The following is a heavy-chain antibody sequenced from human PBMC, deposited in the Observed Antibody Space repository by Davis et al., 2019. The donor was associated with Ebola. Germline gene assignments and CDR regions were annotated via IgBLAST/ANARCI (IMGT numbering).Heavy chain of an antibody. Sequence: SETLSLTCTVSGGSISSYYWGWIRQPPGKGLEWIGSIYYSGSTYYNPSLKSRVTISVDTSKNQFSLKLSSVTAADTAVYYCAARPTYYYGSGHDYWGQGTLVTVSS. D-gene: IGHD3-10*01. CDR2: IYYSGST. CDR1: GGSISSYY. J-gene: IGHJ4*02. CDR3: AARPTYYYGSGHDY. V-gene: IGHV4-39*01.